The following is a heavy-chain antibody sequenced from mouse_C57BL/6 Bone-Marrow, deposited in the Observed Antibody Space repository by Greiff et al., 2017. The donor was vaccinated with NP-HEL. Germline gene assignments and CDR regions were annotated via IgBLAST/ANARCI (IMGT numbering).Heavy chain of an antibody. CDR2: IDPENGDT. J-gene: IGHJ2*01. CDR3: TGVYFDY. D-gene: IGHD5-1*01. V-gene: IGHV14-4*01. Sequence: VQLQQSGAELVRPGASVKLSCTASGFNIKDDYMHWVKQRPEQGLEWIGWIDPENGDTEYASKFQGKATITADTSSNTAYLQLSSRTSEDTAVYYCTGVYFDYWGQGTTLTVSS. CDR1: GFNIKDDY.